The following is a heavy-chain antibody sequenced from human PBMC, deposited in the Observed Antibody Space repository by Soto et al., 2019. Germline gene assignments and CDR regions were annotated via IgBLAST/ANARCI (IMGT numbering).Heavy chain of an antibody. D-gene: IGHD2-15*01. J-gene: IGHJ4*02. CDR2: INTDGSNT. CDR1: GFTFSSYW. V-gene: IGHV3-74*01. CDR3: ARGGYETLDY. Sequence: EVRLVESGGGLVQPGGSLRLSCAASGFTFSSYWMHWVRQAPGKGLEWVSRINTDGSNTNYADSVKGRFTISSDNAKSTLDLQMNSLRAEDTAVYYCARGGYETLDYCGQGTLVTVSS.